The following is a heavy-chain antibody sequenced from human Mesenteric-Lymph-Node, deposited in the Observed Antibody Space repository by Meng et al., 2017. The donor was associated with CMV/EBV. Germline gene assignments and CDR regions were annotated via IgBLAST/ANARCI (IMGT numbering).Heavy chain of an antibody. Sequence: GESLKISCAASGFTFSDYSFSDYYMSWIRQAPGKGLEWVSYISNIGSTIYYADSVKGRFTISRDNAKNSLYLQMNSLRAEDTALYYCARIYSSPNREYDYWGQGTLVTVSS. D-gene: IGHD3-22*01. CDR1: GFTFSDYSFSDYY. V-gene: IGHV3-11*04. CDR3: ARIYSSPNREYDY. J-gene: IGHJ4*02. CDR2: ISNIGSTI.